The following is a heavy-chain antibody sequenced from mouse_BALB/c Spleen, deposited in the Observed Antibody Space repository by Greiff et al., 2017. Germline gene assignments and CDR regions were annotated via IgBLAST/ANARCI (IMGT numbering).Heavy chain of an antibody. D-gene: IGHD1-2*01. CDR1: GFTFSSYT. CDR3: ARDNYYGYGY. Sequence: DVMLVESGGGLVQPGGSLKLSCAASGFTFSSYTMSWVRQTPEKRLEWVAYISDGGSYTYYPDSVKGRFTISRDNAKNNLYLQMSSLKSEDTAMYYCARDNYYGYGYWGQGTTLTVSS. J-gene: IGHJ2*01. CDR2: ISDGGSYT. V-gene: IGHV5-6-4*01.